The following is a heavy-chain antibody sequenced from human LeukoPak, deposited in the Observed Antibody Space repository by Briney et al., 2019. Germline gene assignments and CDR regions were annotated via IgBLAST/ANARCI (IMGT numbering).Heavy chain of an antibody. CDR3: ARARARYFDWLD. D-gene: IGHD3-9*01. Sequence: SETLSLTCTVTGGSISSYYWGWIRQPPGKGLEWIGYIYYSGSTNYNPSLKSRVPISVDTSKNQYSLKPSSVNAADTAVYYCARARARYFDWLDWGEGTVVSVSS. V-gene: IGHV4-59*01. J-gene: IGHJ4*02. CDR1: GGSISSYY. CDR2: IYYSGST.